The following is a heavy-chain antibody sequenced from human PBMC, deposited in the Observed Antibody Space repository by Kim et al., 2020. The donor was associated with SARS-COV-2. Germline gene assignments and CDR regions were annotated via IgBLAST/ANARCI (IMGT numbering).Heavy chain of an antibody. Sequence: GGSLRLSCAASGFTFSSYAMSWVRQAPGKGLEWVSAISGSGGSTYYADSVKGRFTISRDNSKNTLYLQMNSLRAEDTAVYYCAKDNLGGEDAYYYGMDVWGQGTTVTVSS. CDR2: ISGSGGST. CDR1: GFTFSSYA. D-gene: IGHD2-15*01. CDR3: AKDNLGGEDAYYYGMDV. J-gene: IGHJ6*02. V-gene: IGHV3-23*01.